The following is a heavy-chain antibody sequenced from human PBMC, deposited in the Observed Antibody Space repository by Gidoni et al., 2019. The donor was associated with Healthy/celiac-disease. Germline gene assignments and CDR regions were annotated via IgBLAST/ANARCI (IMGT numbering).Heavy chain of an antibody. J-gene: IGHJ3*02. CDR2: SGST. V-gene: IGHV4-31*02. D-gene: IGHD3-22*01. CDR3: ASLSKTYYYDSRGMNAFDI. Sequence: SGSTYYNPSLKSRVTISVDTSKNQFSLKLSSVTAADTAVYYCASLSKTYYYDSRGMNAFDIWGQGTMVTVSS.